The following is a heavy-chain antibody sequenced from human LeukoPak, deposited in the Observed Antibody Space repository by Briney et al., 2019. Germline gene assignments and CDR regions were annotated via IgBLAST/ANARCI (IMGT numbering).Heavy chain of an antibody. CDR2: ISSSSSYI. CDR1: GFTFGTYS. CDR3: AGYCSSTSCYGAHDY. Sequence: GGSLRLSCAASGFTFGTYSMNWVRQAPGKGLEWVSSISSSSSYIYYADSVKGRFTISRDNAKNSLYLQMNSLRAEDTAVYYCAGYCSSTSCYGAHDYWGQGTLVTVSS. V-gene: IGHV3-21*01. J-gene: IGHJ4*02. D-gene: IGHD2-2*01.